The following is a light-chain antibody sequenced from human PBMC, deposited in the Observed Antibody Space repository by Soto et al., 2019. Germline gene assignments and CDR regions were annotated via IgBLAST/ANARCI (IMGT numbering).Light chain of an antibody. V-gene: IGLV2-18*02. CDR2: AVT. J-gene: IGLJ3*02. Sequence: QSALTQPPSVSGSPGQSVTISCTGTSSDVGNYNRVSWYQQPPGTAPKLMIYAVTNRPSGVPNRFSASKSGNTASLTISGLQAEDEADYYCTSYTSNRTGVFGGGTKLTVL. CDR3: TSYTSNRTGV. CDR1: SSDVGNYNR.